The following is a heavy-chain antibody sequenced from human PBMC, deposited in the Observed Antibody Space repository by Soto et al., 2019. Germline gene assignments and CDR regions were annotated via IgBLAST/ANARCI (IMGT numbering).Heavy chain of an antibody. D-gene: IGHD3-10*01. CDR1: GFTFSSYW. Sequence: HPGGSLRLSCAASGFTFSSYWMHWVRQAPGKGLVWVSRINSDGSSTSYADSVKGRFTISRDNAKNTLYLQMNSLRAEDTAVYYCARESITMVRGLQSNWFDPWGQGTLVTVSS. CDR3: ARESITMVRGLQSNWFDP. CDR2: INSDGSST. V-gene: IGHV3-74*01. J-gene: IGHJ5*02.